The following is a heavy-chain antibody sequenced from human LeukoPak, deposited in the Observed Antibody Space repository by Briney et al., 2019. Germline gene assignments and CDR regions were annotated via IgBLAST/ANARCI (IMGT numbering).Heavy chain of an antibody. D-gene: IGHD6-19*01. CDR3: AKPLPAYSSGWYLDY. CDR1: GFTFSSYG. CDR2: IRYDGSNK. V-gene: IGHV3-30*02. J-gene: IGHJ4*02. Sequence: PGGSLRLSCAASGFTFSSYGMHWVRQAPDKGLEWVAFIRYDGSNKYYADSVKGRFTISRDNSKNTLYLQMNSLRAEDTAVYYCAKPLPAYSSGWYLDYWGQGTLVTVSS.